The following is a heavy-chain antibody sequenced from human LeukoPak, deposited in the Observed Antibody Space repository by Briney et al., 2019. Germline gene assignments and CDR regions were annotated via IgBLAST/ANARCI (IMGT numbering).Heavy chain of an antibody. J-gene: IGHJ5*02. CDR2: IIWNSGSI. D-gene: IGHD5-18*01. V-gene: IGHV3-9*03. CDR1: GFTFSSYS. CDR3: ARGYSYGYDESWFDP. Sequence: PGGSLRLSFAASGFTFSSYSMNWVRQAPGKGVEWVSGIIWNSGSIGYSGSVKGRFTISRDNAKNSLYLQMNSLRAEDMALYYCARGYSYGYDESWFDPWGQGTLVTVSS.